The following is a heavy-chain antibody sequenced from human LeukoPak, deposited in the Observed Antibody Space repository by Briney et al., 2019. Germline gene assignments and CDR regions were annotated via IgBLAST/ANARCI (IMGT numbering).Heavy chain of an antibody. CDR3: ARQWGYYDYVWGSYRYTAFDI. Sequence: PGESLEISCKGSGYSFTSYWIGWVRQMPGKGLEWMGIIYPGDSDTRYSPSFQGQVTISADKSISTAYLQWSSLKASDTAMYYCARQWGYYDYVWGSYRYTAFDIWGQGTMVTVSS. J-gene: IGHJ3*02. D-gene: IGHD3-16*02. V-gene: IGHV5-51*01. CDR1: GYSFTSYW. CDR2: IYPGDSDT.